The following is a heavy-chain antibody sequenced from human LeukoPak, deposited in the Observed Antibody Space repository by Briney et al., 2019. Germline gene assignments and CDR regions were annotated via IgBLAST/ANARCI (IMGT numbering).Heavy chain of an antibody. CDR2: ISGSGGST. D-gene: IGHD3-22*01. J-gene: IGHJ4*02. V-gene: IGHV3-23*01. Sequence: GGSLRLSCAASGFTLNSFNMNWVRQAPGKGLEWVSAISGSGGSTYYADSVKGRYTISRDNSKNTLYLQMNSLRAEDTAVYYCAKDPTMIVVVIPDYWGQGTLVTVSS. CDR3: AKDPTMIVVVIPDY. CDR1: GFTLNSFN.